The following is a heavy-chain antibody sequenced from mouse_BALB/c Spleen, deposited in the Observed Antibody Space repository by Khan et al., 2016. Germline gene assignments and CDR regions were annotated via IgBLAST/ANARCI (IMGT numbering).Heavy chain of an antibody. Sequence: VQLQQSGAELVKPGASVKLSCTASGFNIKDTYMHWVKQRPEQGLEWIGRIDPANGNTKYDPKFQGKATITADTSSNTAYLQLSSLTSEDTAVSYGARSPYEYEVGCAYWGRGTLVTVSA. CDR3: ARSPYEYEVGCAY. CDR2: IDPANGNT. CDR1: GFNIKDTY. J-gene: IGHJ3*01. D-gene: IGHD2-4*01. V-gene: IGHV14-3*02.